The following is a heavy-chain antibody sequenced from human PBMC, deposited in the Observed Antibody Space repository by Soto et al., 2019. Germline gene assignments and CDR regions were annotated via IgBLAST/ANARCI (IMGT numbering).Heavy chain of an antibody. J-gene: IGHJ3*02. CDR2: INAGNGNT. CDR3: PSSRGPRFLEWLDVSSTRAFDI. V-gene: IGHV1-3*01. CDR1: GDTFTSYA. D-gene: IGHD3-3*01. Sequence: ASVKVSWKASGDTFTSYAMHWVRQAPGQRLEWMGWINAGNGNTKYSQKFQGRVTITRDTSASTAYMELSSLRSEDTAVYYCPSSRGPRFLEWLDVSSTRAFDIWGQGTMVPV.